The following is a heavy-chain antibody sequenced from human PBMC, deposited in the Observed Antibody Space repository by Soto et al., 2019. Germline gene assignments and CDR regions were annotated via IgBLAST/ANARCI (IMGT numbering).Heavy chain of an antibody. V-gene: IGHV1-69*01. CDR2: IIPIFGTA. CDR3: AGYYYDSSGYPNYYDYGMDV. J-gene: IGHJ6*02. CDR1: GGTFSSYA. D-gene: IGHD3-22*01. Sequence: QVQLVQSGAEVKKPGSSVKVSCKASGGTFSSYAISWVRQAPGQGLEWMGGIIPIFGTANYAQKFQGRVTITADESTSTAYMELSSLRSEDTAVYYCAGYYYDSSGYPNYYDYGMDVWGQGTTVTVSS.